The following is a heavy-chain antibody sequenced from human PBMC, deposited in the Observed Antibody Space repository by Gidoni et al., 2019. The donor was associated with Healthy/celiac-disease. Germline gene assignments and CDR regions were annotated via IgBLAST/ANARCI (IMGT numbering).Heavy chain of an antibody. J-gene: IGHJ4*02. Sequence: QVQLQESGPGLVKPSETLSLTCTVSGGSISSYYWRWIRPPPGKGLEWIGYIYYSGSTNYNPSLKSRVTISVDTSKNQFSLKLSSVTAADTAVYYCARVNENDSSGPPLKYYFDYWGQGTLVTVSS. CDR2: IYYSGST. CDR3: ARVNENDSSGPPLKYYFDY. CDR1: GGSISSYY. V-gene: IGHV4-59*01. D-gene: IGHD3-22*01.